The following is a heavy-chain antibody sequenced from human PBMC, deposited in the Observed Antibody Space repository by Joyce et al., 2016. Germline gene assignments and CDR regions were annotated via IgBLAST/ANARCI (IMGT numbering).Heavy chain of an antibody. CDR1: GFTFGAYG. Sequence: QVQLVESGGGVVQPGGSLRLSCVASGFTFGAYGMHWVRQAPGKGLEWVAFMTTDGREKYYADSVKGRLTIPRDNSKSTLYAQMNSLRVEDTAVYYCARDGSHYEVDDWGQGTLVTVSS. D-gene: IGHD1-26*01. CDR2: MTTDGREK. J-gene: IGHJ4*02. CDR3: ARDGSHYEVDD. V-gene: IGHV3-30*02.